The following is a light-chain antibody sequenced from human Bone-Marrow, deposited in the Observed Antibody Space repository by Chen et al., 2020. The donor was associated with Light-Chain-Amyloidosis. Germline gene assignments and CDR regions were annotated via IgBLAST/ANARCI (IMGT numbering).Light chain of an antibody. V-gene: IGLV2-14*01. J-gene: IGLJ1*01. Sequence: QSALTQPASVSGSPGQSITISCTGTSRYVGGDNHVSWYQQPPDKAPQLMIYEVTNRPSWVPDRFSCSKSDDTASLTISGLQTEDEADECCSSYTITNTLVFGSGTRVTVL. CDR3: SSYTITNTLV. CDR1: SRYVGGDNH. CDR2: EVT.